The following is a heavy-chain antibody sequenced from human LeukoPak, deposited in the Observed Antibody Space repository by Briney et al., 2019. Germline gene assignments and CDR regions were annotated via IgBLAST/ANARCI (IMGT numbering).Heavy chain of an antibody. CDR2: INVDGSEN. D-gene: IGHD3-10*01. CDR1: GFTFSNYW. Sequence: GGYLRLSCAASGFTFSNYWMTLVRQAPGKGLEWVANINVDGSENYYVDSVKGRFTISRDNAKDSLYLQMNGLRAEDTAVYYCAKYGLGSHTSFEYWGQGTLVTVSS. V-gene: IGHV3-7*01. CDR3: AKYGLGSHTSFEY. J-gene: IGHJ4*02.